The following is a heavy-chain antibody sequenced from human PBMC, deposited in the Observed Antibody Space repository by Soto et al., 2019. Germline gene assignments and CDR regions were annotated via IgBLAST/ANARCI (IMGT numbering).Heavy chain of an antibody. CDR1: GFTFSSYA. Sequence: QVQLVESGGGVVQPWRSLRLSCAASGFTFSSYAMHWVRQAPGKWLEWVAVISYDGSNKYYADSVKGRFTISRDNSKNTLYRQMDLLRGEDTDVYYCARGRIAAAGNEPLDYWGQGTLVTVSS. D-gene: IGHD6-13*01. CDR3: ARGRIAAAGNEPLDY. CDR2: ISYDGSNK. J-gene: IGHJ4*02. V-gene: IGHV3-30-3*01.